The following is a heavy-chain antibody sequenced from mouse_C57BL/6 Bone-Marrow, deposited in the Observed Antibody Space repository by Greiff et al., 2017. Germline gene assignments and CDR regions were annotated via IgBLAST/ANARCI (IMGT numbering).Heavy chain of an antibody. J-gene: IGHJ4*01. V-gene: IGHV1-53*01. CDR3: ASGRVRVRVRNAMDY. CDR1: GYTFTSYW. D-gene: IGHD5-1*01. Sequence: QVQLQQPGTELVKPGASVKLSCKASGYTFTSYWMHWVKQRPGQGLEWIGNINPSNGGTNYNEKFKSKATLTVDKSSSTAYMPLSSLTAEDSAVYSGASGRVRVRVRNAMDYWGQGTSVTVSS. CDR2: INPSNGGT.